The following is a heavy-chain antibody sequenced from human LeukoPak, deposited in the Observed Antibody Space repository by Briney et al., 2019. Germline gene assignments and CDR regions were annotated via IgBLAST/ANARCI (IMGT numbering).Heavy chain of an antibody. CDR1: GFTFNSYG. V-gene: IGHV3-30*18. Sequence: PGRSLRLSCAASGFTFNSYGMHWVRQAPGKGLEWVAVISYDGSNKYYADSVKGRFTISRDNSKNTLYLQMNSLRAEDTAVYYCANLFSGNAFDIWRQGTMVTVSS. J-gene: IGHJ3*02. CDR3: ANLFSGNAFDI. CDR2: ISYDGSNK. D-gene: IGHD6-19*01.